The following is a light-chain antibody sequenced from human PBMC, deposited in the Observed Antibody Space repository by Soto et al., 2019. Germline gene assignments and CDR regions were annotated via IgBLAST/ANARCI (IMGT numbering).Light chain of an antibody. J-gene: IGKJ2*01. CDR3: QQYGDSPAYA. CDR1: QSVSGSF. CDR2: SAS. Sequence: EIVLPQSPGTLSLSPGERATLSCRASQSVSGSFLAWYQQRPGRTPRLLIYSASSMATGIPDRFSGSGSGTDFTLTIRRLEPDDSAVYYCQQYGDSPAYAFGQGTKLEI. V-gene: IGKV3-20*01.